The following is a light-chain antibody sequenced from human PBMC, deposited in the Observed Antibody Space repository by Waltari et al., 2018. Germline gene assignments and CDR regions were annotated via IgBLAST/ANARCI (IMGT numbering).Light chain of an antibody. CDR1: SLRSYY. CDR2: GKN. CDR3: YSRDSSGNHLV. V-gene: IGLV3-19*01. Sequence: SSELTQDPAVSVALGQTVRITCQGHSLRSYYASWYQQKPGQAPVLVIYGKNNRPSGIPDRFSGSSSGNTASLTITGAQAEDEADYYCYSRDSSGNHLVFGGGTKLTVL. J-gene: IGLJ3*02.